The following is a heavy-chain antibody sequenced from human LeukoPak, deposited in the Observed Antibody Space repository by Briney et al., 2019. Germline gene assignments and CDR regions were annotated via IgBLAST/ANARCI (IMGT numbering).Heavy chain of an antibody. V-gene: IGHV1-69*04. CDR2: IIPILGIA. J-gene: IGHJ5*02. CDR3: ARGGRGDYVAWFDP. CDR1: GGTFSSYA. D-gene: IGHD4-17*01. Sequence: GASVKVSSKASGGTFSSYAISWVRQAPGQGLEWMGRIIPILGIANYAQKFQGRVTITADKSTSTAYMELSSLRSEDTAVYYCARGGRGDYVAWFDPWGQGTLVTVSS.